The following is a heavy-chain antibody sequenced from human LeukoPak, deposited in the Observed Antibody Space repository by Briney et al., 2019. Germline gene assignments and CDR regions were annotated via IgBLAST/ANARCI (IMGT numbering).Heavy chain of an antibody. CDR3: ARRYCSGYTCYHYGLDV. V-gene: IGHV1-2*02. CDR2: INPNTGGT. J-gene: IGHJ6*02. D-gene: IGHD2-15*01. CDR1: GYIFNDHY. Sequence: ASVTVSCKASGYIFNDHYIHWLRQAPGQGLEWMGWINPNTGGTNYAQKFQGRVTLTRETSISTGYMEVNWLRSDDTAVYYCARRYCSGYTCYHYGLDVWGQGTTVTVSS.